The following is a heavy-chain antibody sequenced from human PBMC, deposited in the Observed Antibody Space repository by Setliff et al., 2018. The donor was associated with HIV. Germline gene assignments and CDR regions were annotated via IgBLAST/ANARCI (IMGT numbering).Heavy chain of an antibody. D-gene: IGHD6-19*01. CDR2: IYYSGST. J-gene: IGHJ6*03. CDR1: GGSISSYY. Sequence: SETLSLTCTVSGGSISSYYWSWIRQPPGKGLEWIGYIYYSGSTNYNPSLKSRVTISVDTSKNQFSLKLSSVTAADTAVYCCARGRSSGRGYYYYYYMDVWGKGTTVTVSS. V-gene: IGHV4-59*01. CDR3: ARGRSSGRGYYYYYYMDV.